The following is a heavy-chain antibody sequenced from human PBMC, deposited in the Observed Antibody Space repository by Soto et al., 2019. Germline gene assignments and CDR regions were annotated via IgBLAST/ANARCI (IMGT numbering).Heavy chain of an antibody. Sequence: EVQLVESGGGLVHPGGSLRLSCAASGFTVSTYYMNWVRQAPGEGLEWVSVVYSGGTTYYADSVRGRFTISRDNSKSTLFLQMNSLRAEDTAVYYCARGRSASSDFDSWGQGTLVTVSS. D-gene: IGHD3-10*01. CDR2: VYSGGTT. J-gene: IGHJ4*02. V-gene: IGHV3-66*01. CDR1: GFTVSTYY. CDR3: ARGRSASSDFDS.